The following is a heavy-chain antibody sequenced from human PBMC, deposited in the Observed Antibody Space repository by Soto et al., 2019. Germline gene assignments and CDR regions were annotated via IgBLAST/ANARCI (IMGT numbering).Heavy chain of an antibody. CDR3: ARVAQHYDFWSGFVWFDP. CDR1: GYTFTSYY. Sequence: ASVKVSCKASGYTFTSYYMHWVRQAPGQGLEWMGIINPSGGSTSYAQKFQGRVTMTRDTSTSTVYMELSSLRSEDTAVYYCARVAQHYDFWSGFVWFDPWGQGTLVTVSS. J-gene: IGHJ5*02. V-gene: IGHV1-46*03. CDR2: INPSGGST. D-gene: IGHD3-3*01.